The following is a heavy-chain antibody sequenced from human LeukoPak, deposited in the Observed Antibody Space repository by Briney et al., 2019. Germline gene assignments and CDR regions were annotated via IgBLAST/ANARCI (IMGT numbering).Heavy chain of an antibody. CDR1: GFTFSSYW. D-gene: IGHD6-6*01. J-gene: IGHJ4*02. V-gene: IGHV3-7*03. CDR3: AGHGSSSA. Sequence: QPGGSLRLSCAASGFTFSSYWMSWVRQAPGKGLEWVANIKQDGSEKYYVDSVKGRFTISRDNSRNTLYLQMNSLRADDTAIYYCAGHGSSSAWGQGTLVTVSS. CDR2: IKQDGSEK.